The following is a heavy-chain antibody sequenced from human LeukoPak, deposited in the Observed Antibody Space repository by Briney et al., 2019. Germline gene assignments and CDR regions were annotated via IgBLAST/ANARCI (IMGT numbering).Heavy chain of an antibody. CDR3: ARAYASTWYSTDGNLFDM. J-gene: IGHJ3*02. V-gene: IGHV3-48*04. Sequence: GGSLRLSCAASGFTFSSYSMNWVRQAPGKGLEWVSYISSGGNTIKYADSVKGRFTISRGNAKNSLYLQMNSLRVEDAAVYYCARAYASTWYSTDGNLFDMWGQGTMVTVSS. D-gene: IGHD2-15*01. CDR2: ISSGGNTI. CDR1: GFTFSSYS.